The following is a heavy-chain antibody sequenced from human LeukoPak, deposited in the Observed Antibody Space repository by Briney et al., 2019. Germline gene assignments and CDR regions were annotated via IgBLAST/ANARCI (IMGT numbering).Heavy chain of an antibody. Sequence: SETLSLTCTVSGGSISSSSYYWGWIRQPPGKGLEWIGSMYYSGSTYYNPSFKGRVTISVDTSKDQFSLKLSSVTAADTAVYYCARGDSSWPYYIDCWGQGTLVTVSS. D-gene: IGHD6-13*01. J-gene: IGHJ4*02. CDR3: ARGDSSWPYYIDC. CDR2: MYYSGST. V-gene: IGHV4-39*01. CDR1: GGSISSSSYY.